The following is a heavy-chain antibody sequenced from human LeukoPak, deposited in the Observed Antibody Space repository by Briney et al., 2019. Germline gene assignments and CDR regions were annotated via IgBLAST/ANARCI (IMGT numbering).Heavy chain of an antibody. Sequence: PGGSLRLSCAASGFIFSSYGMHWVRQAPGKGLEWVAFIRYDGTIKYYADSVKGRFTISRDNSKNTIFLQMNSLRDEDTAVYYCAKDRTYYDSSGYYFDYWGQGTQVTVSS. CDR2: IRYDGTIK. V-gene: IGHV3-30*02. CDR1: GFIFSSYG. D-gene: IGHD3-22*01. J-gene: IGHJ4*02. CDR3: AKDRTYYDSSGYYFDY.